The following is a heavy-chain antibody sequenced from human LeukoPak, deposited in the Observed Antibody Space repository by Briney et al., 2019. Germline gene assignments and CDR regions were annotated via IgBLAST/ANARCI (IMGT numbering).Heavy chain of an antibody. CDR2: ISWNGGST. V-gene: IGHV3-20*04. D-gene: IGHD4-17*01. J-gene: IGHJ6*03. CDR1: GFTFDDYG. CDR3: ARGGGRGTVTTHYYYMDV. Sequence: GGSLRLSCAASGFTFDDYGMSWVRQAPGKGLEWVSGISWNGGSTGYADSVKGRFTISRDNAKNSLYLQMNSLRAEDTALYYCARGGGRGTVTTHYYYMDVWGKGTTVTVSS.